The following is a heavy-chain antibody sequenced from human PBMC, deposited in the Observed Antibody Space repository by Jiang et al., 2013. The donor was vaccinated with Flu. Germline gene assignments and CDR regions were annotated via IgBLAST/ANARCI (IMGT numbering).Heavy chain of an antibody. J-gene: IGHJ3*02. V-gene: IGHV3-11*06. Sequence: EWVSYTLVVVVVTQTNADSVKGRFTISRDNAKNSLYLQMNSLRAEDTAVYYCARVGIWRAFDIWGQGTVVTVSS. CDR3: ARVGIWRAFDI. D-gene: IGHD3-16*01. CDR2: LVVVVVT.